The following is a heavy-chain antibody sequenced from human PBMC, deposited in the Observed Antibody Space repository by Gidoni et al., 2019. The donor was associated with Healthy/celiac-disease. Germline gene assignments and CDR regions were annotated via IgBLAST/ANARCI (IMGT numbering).Heavy chain of an antibody. CDR3: AREDKWERDFDY. Sequence: EVKLVESGGGLVQPGGSLSLSCAASGFTFSSYSMNWVRQAPVKGLEGVSYIGSSNSTRYYADYVKGRFAISRDNAKNSLYLQKNSLRAEDTAVYYCAREDKWERDFDYWGQGTLVTVSS. D-gene: IGHD1-26*01. V-gene: IGHV3-48*04. CDR2: IGSSNSTR. CDR1: GFTFSSYS. J-gene: IGHJ4*02.